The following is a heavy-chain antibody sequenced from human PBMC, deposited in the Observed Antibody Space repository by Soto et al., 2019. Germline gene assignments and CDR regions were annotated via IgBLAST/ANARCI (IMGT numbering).Heavy chain of an antibody. CDR3: ARCRGGDCYPWFDP. D-gene: IGHD2-21*02. J-gene: IGHJ5*02. Sequence: PGRGLGWIGYIYYRGSTNYNPXIKSRVTISVDTSKNQFSLKLSSVTAADTAVYYCARCRGGDCYPWFDPWGQGTLVTVSS. CDR2: IYYRGST. V-gene: IGHV4-59*01.